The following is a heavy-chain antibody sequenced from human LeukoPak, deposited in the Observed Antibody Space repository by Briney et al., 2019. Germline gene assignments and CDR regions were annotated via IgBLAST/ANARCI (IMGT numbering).Heavy chain of an antibody. V-gene: IGHV4-34*01. Sequence: SETLSLTCAVYGGSFSGYYWSWIRQPPGKGLEWIGEINHSGSTNYNPSLKSRVTISVDTFKNQFSLKLSSVTAADTAVYYCARVSYYYDSSGYRIWGQGTMVTVSS. D-gene: IGHD3-22*01. J-gene: IGHJ3*02. CDR2: INHSGST. CDR3: ARVSYYYDSSGYRI. CDR1: GGSFSGYY.